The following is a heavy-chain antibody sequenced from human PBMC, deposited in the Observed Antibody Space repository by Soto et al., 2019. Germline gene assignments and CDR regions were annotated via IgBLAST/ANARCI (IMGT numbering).Heavy chain of an antibody. CDR1: GGSISSYY. J-gene: IGHJ5*02. CDR2: IYTSGST. D-gene: IGHD1-26*01. CDR3: ARDRIVGATRTWFDP. V-gene: IGHV4-4*07. Sequence: SETLSLTCTVSGGSISSYYWSWIRQPAGKRLEWIGRIYTSGSTNYNPSLKSRVTMSVDTSKNQFSLKLSSVTAADTAVYYCARDRIVGATRTWFDPWGQGTLVTVSS.